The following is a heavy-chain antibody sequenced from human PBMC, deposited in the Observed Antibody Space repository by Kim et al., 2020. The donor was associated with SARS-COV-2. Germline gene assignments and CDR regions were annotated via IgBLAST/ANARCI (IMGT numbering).Heavy chain of an antibody. V-gene: IGHV3-53*01. Sequence: GGSLRLSCAASGFTVSSNYMSWVRQAPGKGLEWVSVIYSGGSTYYADSVKGRFTISRDNSKNTLYLQMNSLRAEDTAVYYCARDLMVRGVMGAMDVWGQGTTVTVSS. D-gene: IGHD3-10*01. CDR2: IYSGGST. J-gene: IGHJ6*02. CDR3: ARDLMVRGVMGAMDV. CDR1: GFTVSSNY.